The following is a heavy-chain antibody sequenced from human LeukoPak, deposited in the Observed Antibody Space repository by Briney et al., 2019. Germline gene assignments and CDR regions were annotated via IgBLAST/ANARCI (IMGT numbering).Heavy chain of an antibody. CDR2: IYYSGST. J-gene: IGHJ4*02. Sequence: SETLSLTCTVSGGSVSSGSYYWSWIRQPPGKGLEWIGYIYYSGSTNYNPSLKSRVTISVDTSKNQFSLKLSSVTAADTAVYYCARVWGNSYYFDYWGRGTLVTVSS. V-gene: IGHV4-61*01. CDR1: GGSVSSGSYY. CDR3: ARVWGNSYYFDY. D-gene: IGHD4-23*01.